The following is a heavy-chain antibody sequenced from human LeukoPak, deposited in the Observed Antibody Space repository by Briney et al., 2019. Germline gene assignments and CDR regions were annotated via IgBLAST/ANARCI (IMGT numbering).Heavy chain of an antibody. Sequence: GGSLRLSCAGSGFSFNNYAMHWVRQAPGKGLEWVAVISKDGRNANYADSEKGRFTISRDNSRNTLYLQMNSLRAEDTAVYYCAKLSLSGRSQSADYWGQGTLVTVSS. V-gene: IGHV3-30-3*02. CDR1: GFSFNNYA. CDR2: ISKDGRNA. J-gene: IGHJ4*02. D-gene: IGHD3-10*01. CDR3: AKLSLSGRSQSADY.